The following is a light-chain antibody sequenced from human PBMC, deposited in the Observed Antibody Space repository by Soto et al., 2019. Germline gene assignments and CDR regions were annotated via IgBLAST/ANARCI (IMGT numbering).Light chain of an antibody. CDR1: QTISNY. CDR3: QQSYSFPRT. CDR2: AAS. V-gene: IGKV1-39*01. Sequence: DIQMTQSPSSLSASVGDRVTITCRASQTISNYLNWYQQKPGKAPRPLIYAASSLQSGVPSRFSGSGSGTDFTLTISSLQLADFATYYCQQSYSFPRTFGQGTKVQIK. J-gene: IGKJ1*01.